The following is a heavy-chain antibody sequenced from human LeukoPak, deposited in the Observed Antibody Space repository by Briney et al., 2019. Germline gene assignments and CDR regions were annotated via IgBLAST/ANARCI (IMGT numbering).Heavy chain of an antibody. J-gene: IGHJ4*02. CDR2: IKQDGSER. Sequence: PGGSLRLSCAASGFTVSSNDMNWVRQAPGKGLEWVANIKQDGSERYYVDSVKGRFTISRDNSKNTLYLQMNSLRPEDTAVYYCAKHRRDYGGNIDYWGQGTLVTVSS. CDR1: GFTVSSND. V-gene: IGHV3-7*01. CDR3: AKHRRDYGGNIDY. D-gene: IGHD4-23*01.